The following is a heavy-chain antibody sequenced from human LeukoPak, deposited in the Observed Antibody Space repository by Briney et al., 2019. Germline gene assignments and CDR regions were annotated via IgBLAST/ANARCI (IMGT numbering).Heavy chain of an antibody. CDR2: IIPIFGTA. V-gene: IGHV1-69*05. D-gene: IGHD5-24*01. J-gene: IGHJ4*02. Sequence: SVKVSCKASGGTFSSYTISWVRQAPGQGLEWMGRIIPIFGTANYAQKFQGRVTITTDESTSTAYMELSSLRSEDTAVYYCAGSRDGYNLRGLYYFDYWGQGTLVTVSS. CDR3: AGSRDGYNLRGLYYFDY. CDR1: GGTFSSYT.